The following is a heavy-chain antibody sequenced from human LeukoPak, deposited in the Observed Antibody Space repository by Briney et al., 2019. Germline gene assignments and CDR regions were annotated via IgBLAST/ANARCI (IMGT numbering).Heavy chain of an antibody. CDR2: IYYSGST. D-gene: IGHD6-6*01. CDR3: ARLAGSASYSSSRWFDP. CDR1: GGSISSSSYY. V-gene: IGHV4-39*01. J-gene: IGHJ5*02. Sequence: PSETLSLTCTVSGGSISSSSYYWGWIRQPPGKGLEWIGSIYYSGSTYYNSSLKSRVTISVDTSKNQFSLKLSSVTAADTAVYYCARLAGSASYSSSRWFDPWGQGTLVTVSS.